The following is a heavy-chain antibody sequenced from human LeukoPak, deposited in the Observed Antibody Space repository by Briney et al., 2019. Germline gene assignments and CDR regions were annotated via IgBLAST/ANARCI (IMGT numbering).Heavy chain of an antibody. CDR3: ASPRSGYRYTFDY. D-gene: IGHD3-22*01. Sequence: SETLSLTCAVSAASISNYYWSWIRQAPGKGLEWIGYISTSGSTHYNPSLKSRVSISLGTSKNRFSLNLNFVTAADTAVYYCASPRSGYRYTFDYWGQGALVTVSS. CDR1: AASISNYY. V-gene: IGHV4-4*09. CDR2: ISTSGST. J-gene: IGHJ4*02.